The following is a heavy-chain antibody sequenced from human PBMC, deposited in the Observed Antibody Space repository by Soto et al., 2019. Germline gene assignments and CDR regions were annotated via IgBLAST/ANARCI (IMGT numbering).Heavy chain of an antibody. CDR3: AKNGQPPYYYYGLDV. D-gene: IGHD2-8*01. V-gene: IGHV1-18*01. CDR1: GYTFTRYG. CDR2: ISGYNGDA. Sequence: ASVKVSCKASGYTFTRYGISWVRQAPGQGLQWMGWISGYNGDANYAQRFQGRVSMTIDTSTTTAYMELRTLTSDDTAEYYCAKNGQPPYYYYGLDVWGQGTTVTVSS. J-gene: IGHJ6*02.